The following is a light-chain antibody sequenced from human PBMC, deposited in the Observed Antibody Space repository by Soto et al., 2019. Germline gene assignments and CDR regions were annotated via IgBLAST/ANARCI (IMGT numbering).Light chain of an antibody. CDR1: SSDIGAYNY. V-gene: IGLV2-8*01. J-gene: IGLJ1*01. CDR2: EVN. CDR3: SSYAGSNTYV. Sequence: SVLGQPPSAFGSPGQSVTTSCTGTSSDIGAYNYVSWYQQHPGKAPKLMIYEVNKRPSGVPDRFSGSKSGNTASLTVSGLQAXDETDYYCSSYAGSNTYVFGTGTKATVL.